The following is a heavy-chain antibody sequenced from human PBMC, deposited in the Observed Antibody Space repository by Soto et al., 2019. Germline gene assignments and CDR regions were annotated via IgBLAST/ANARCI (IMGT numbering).Heavy chain of an antibody. D-gene: IGHD3-9*01. CDR2: IYHSGST. J-gene: IGHJ4*02. CDR1: GGAISSGGYS. CDR3: ARGQTYYDILTGYTTYYFDY. Sequence: PSETLSLTCAVSGGAISSGGYSWSCLRQRPGKGVGRIGSIYHSGSTYYNPSVKSRLSISVDRSKNQFSLKLSSVTAADTAVYYCARGQTYYDILTGYTTYYFDYRSQGPVWTVSS. V-gene: IGHV4-30-2*01.